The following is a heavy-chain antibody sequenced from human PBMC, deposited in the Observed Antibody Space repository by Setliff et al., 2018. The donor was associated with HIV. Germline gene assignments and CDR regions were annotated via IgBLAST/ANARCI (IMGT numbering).Heavy chain of an antibody. V-gene: IGHV1-69*06. J-gene: IGHJ6*03. CDR3: ARARRNIGNVGSHFYYMDL. CDR1: GVTFTTDP. Sequence: SVKVSCKASGVTFTTDPITWVRQAPGQGLEWMGRIIPNFGTSTYAQKFQDRVTLSADKSTNTTYMEVSSLKSEDTAMYYCARARRNIGNVGSHFYYMDLWGKGTTVTVSS. CDR2: IIPNFGTS. D-gene: IGHD2-15*01.